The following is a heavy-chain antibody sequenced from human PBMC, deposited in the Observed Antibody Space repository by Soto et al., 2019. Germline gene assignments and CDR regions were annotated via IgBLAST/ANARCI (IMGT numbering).Heavy chain of an antibody. J-gene: IGHJ5*02. V-gene: IGHV5-51*01. CDR3: ARRDTSGWYLMSS. D-gene: IGHD6-19*01. CDR2: IHPSDSHT. Sequence: EVQLVQSGAEVKKPGESLKISCKGSGYTFTNYWIGWVRQMPGKGLEWMGIIHPSDSHTRYSPSFQGQVTISADKSINTAYLQWSSLKASDTAMYYCARRDTSGWYLMSSWGQGTLVTVSS. CDR1: GYTFTNYW.